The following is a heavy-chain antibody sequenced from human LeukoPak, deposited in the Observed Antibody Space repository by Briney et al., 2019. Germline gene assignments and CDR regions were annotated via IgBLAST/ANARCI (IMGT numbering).Heavy chain of an antibody. CDR1: GFTFSNAW. CDR2: ISSSSSYI. Sequence: PGGSLRLSCAASGFTFSNAWMNWVRQAPGKGLEWVSSISSSSSYIYYADSVKGRFTISRDNAKNSLYLQMNSLRAEDTAVYYCARDKYCSGGSCTSLDYWGQGTLVTVSS. D-gene: IGHD2-15*01. V-gene: IGHV3-21*01. J-gene: IGHJ4*02. CDR3: ARDKYCSGGSCTSLDY.